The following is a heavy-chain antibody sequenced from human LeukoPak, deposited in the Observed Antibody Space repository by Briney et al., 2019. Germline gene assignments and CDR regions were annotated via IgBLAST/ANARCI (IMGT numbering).Heavy chain of an antibody. CDR3: AKVRTYFYHGLDV. Sequence: GGSLRLSCAASGFTFSTCAMSWVRQAPGKGLEWVSGISGTTSGTYYADSVKGRFTISRENSKNTLFLQVNSLRAEDTAVYYCAKVRTYFYHGLDVWGQGTTVTVSS. V-gene: IGHV3-23*01. CDR2: ISGTTSGT. CDR1: GFTFSTCA. J-gene: IGHJ6*02. D-gene: IGHD1-14*01.